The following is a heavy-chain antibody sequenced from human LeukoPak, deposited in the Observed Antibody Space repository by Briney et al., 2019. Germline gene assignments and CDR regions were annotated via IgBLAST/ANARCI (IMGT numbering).Heavy chain of an antibody. D-gene: IGHD5-12*01. V-gene: IGHV3-30*18. CDR2: ISSDGRNK. CDR1: GFIFRSYG. CDR3: AKGYSGYDYAFDI. Sequence: GGSLRLSCAGSGFIFRSYGMHWVRQAPGKGLEWVAVISSDGRNKYYADSVKGRFTLSGDNSKNILFLQMNSLRAEDTAVYYCAKGYSGYDYAFDIWGQGTMVTVSS. J-gene: IGHJ3*02.